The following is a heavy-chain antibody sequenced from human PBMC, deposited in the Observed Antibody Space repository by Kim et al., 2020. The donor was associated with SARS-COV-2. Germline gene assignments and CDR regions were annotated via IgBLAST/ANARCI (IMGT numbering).Heavy chain of an antibody. CDR2: ISSSSSYI. J-gene: IGHJ3*02. D-gene: IGHD3-16*02. CDR3: ARVRGVDLGELSSDAFDI. CDR1: GFTFSSYS. V-gene: IGHV3-21*01. Sequence: GGSLRLSCAASGFTFSSYSMNWVRQAPGKGLEWVSSISSSSSYIYYADSVKGRFTISRDNAKNSLYLQMNSLRAEDTAVYYCARVRGVDLGELSSDAFDICGQGTMVTVSS.